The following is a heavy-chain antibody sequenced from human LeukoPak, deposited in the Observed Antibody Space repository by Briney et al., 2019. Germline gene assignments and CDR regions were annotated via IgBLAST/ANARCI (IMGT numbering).Heavy chain of an antibody. CDR2: ITSSSSSM. CDR1: GFTFSSYS. CDR3: ARVSGSYGDSAY. J-gene: IGHJ4*02. Sequence: GGSLRLSCAASGFTFSSYSTNWVRQAPGKGLEWISYITSSSSSMYYADSVKGRFTTSRDNAKNSLYLQMNSLRAEDTAVYYCARVSGSYGDSAYWGQGTLVTVSS. V-gene: IGHV3-48*04. D-gene: IGHD1-26*01.